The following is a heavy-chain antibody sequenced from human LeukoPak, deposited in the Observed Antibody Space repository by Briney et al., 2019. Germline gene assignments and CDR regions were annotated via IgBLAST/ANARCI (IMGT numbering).Heavy chain of an antibody. CDR3: ASWYYYDSSGYSKDY. Sequence: GASVKVSCKASGGTFSSYAISWVRQAPGQGLEWMGGIIPIFGTVNYAQKFQGRVTITADESTSTAYMELSSLRSEDTAVYYCASWYYYDSSGYSKDYWGQGTLVTVSS. CDR2: IIPIFGTV. V-gene: IGHV1-69*13. D-gene: IGHD3-22*01. J-gene: IGHJ4*02. CDR1: GGTFSSYA.